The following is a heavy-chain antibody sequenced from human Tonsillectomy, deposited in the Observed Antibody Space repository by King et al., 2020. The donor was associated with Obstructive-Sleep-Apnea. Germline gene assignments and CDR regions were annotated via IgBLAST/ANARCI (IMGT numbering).Heavy chain of an antibody. D-gene: IGHD3-10*01. Sequence: VQLQESGPGLVKPSQTLSLTCTVSGASTSSRGYYWSWIRQHPGKGLEWIAYIYYSGSTYYNPSLKSRVTISVDTSKNHFSLRLNSGTAADTAVYYCARYYYGSGTHWPHAFDIWGQGTMVTVSS. CDR2: IYYSGST. CDR3: ARYYYGSGTHWPHAFDI. J-gene: IGHJ3*02. CDR1: GASTSSRGYY. V-gene: IGHV4-31*03.